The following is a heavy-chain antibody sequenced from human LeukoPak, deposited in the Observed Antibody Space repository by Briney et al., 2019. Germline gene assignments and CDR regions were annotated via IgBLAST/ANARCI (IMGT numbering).Heavy chain of an antibody. CDR2: IYPGDSDT. J-gene: IGHJ4*02. D-gene: IGHD5-24*01. Sequence: GESLKISCKGSGYSFTSYWIGWVRQMPGKGLEWMGIIYPGDSDTRYSPSFQGQVTISADKSISTAYLQWSSLKASDTAMYYCAKGPHPVEMATIFIYWGQGTLVTVSS. V-gene: IGHV5-51*01. CDR3: AKGPHPVEMATIFIY. CDR1: GYSFTSYW.